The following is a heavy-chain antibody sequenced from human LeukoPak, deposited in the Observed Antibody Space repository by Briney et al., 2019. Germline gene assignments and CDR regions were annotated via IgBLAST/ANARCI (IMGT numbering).Heavy chain of an antibody. CDR3: ARSYYDILFGYPKNNWFDP. D-gene: IGHD3-9*01. Sequence: GGSLRLSCAASGFTFSSYAMHWVRQAPGKGLEWVAVISYDGSNKYYADSVKGRFTISRDNSKNTLYLQMNSLRSEDTAVYYCARSYYDILFGYPKNNWFDPWGQGTLVTVSS. J-gene: IGHJ5*02. CDR1: GFTFSSYA. V-gene: IGHV3-30*04. CDR2: ISYDGSNK.